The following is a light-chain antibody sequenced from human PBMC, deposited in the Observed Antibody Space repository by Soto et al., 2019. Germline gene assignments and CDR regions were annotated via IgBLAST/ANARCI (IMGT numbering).Light chain of an antibody. CDR2: WAS. Sequence: DIVMTQSPDSLAVSLGERATINCKSSQSVLYSSNNKNYLAWYQQKPGQPPKLLIYWASTRESGVPDRFSGSGSGTEFTLTVSSLQAEDVSVYYCQTYYSTPPYTFGQGTKLEIK. V-gene: IGKV4-1*01. CDR1: QSVLYSSNNKNY. J-gene: IGKJ2*01. CDR3: QTYYSTPPYT.